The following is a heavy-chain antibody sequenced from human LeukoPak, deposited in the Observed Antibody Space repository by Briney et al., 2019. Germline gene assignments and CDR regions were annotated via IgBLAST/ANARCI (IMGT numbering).Heavy chain of an antibody. CDR3: AGSVYYDSSGGVVY. V-gene: IGHV4-34*01. Sequence: SETLSLTCAVYGGSFSGYYWSWIRQPPGKGLEWIGEINHSGSTNYNPSLKSRVTISVDTSKNQFSLKLSSVTAADTAVYYCAGSVYYDSSGGVVYWGQGTLVTVSS. CDR2: INHSGST. J-gene: IGHJ4*02. D-gene: IGHD3-22*01. CDR1: GGSFSGYY.